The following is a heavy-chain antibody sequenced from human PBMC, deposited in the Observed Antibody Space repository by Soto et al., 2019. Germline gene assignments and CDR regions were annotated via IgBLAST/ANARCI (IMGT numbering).Heavy chain of an antibody. Sequence: SQTLSVTWAVAGGSISSGVYSWSWIRQPPGKGLEWIGYIYHSGTTNYNPSLKRRVSISLDKSKNQFSLKLTSVTAADTAVYCCARSGKFYYYDMSGLPFDPWGPGVLVPVSS. CDR1: GGSISSGVYS. J-gene: IGHJ5*02. D-gene: IGHD3-22*01. V-gene: IGHV4-30-2*01. CDR3: ARSGKFYYYDMSGLPFDP. CDR2: IYHSGTT.